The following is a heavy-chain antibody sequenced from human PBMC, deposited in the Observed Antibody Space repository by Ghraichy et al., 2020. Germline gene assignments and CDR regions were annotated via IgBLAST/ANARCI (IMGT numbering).Heavy chain of an antibody. D-gene: IGHD6-13*01. Sequence: GSPRLSCAASGFTFSNYGMHWVRQAPGKGLEWVAVIWYDGGQKYYAGSVKGRFTISRDNSMNTVYLQMNSLRADDTAVYYCARWGIAENGGTDYWAREPWSPSPQ. CDR1: GFTFSNYG. V-gene: IGHV3-33*01. J-gene: IGHJ4*02. CDR2: IWYDGGQK. CDR3: ARWGIAENGGTDY.